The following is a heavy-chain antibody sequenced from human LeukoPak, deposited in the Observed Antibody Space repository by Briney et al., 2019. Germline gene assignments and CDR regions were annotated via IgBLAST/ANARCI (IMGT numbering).Heavy chain of an antibody. Sequence: ASVKVSCKASGGTFSNYAISWVRQAPGQGLEWMGRIIPIFGIANYAQKFQGRVTITADKSTSTAYMELSSLRSEDTAVYYCARGYYDREAFDIWGQGTMVTVSS. CDR3: ARGYYDREAFDI. CDR2: IIPIFGIA. D-gene: IGHD3-22*01. V-gene: IGHV1-69*04. CDR1: GGTFSNYA. J-gene: IGHJ3*02.